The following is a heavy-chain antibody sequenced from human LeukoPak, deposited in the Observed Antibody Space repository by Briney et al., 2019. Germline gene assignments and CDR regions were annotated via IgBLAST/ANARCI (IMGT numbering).Heavy chain of an antibody. CDR1: GFTFSDYY. CDR3: ARSYPIAVAGYPYYFDY. J-gene: IGHJ4*02. V-gene: IGHV3-11*04. CDR2: ISSSGSTI. D-gene: IGHD6-19*01. Sequence: GGSLRLSCAASGFTFSDYYMSRIRQAPGKGLEWVSYISSSGSTIYYADSVKGRFTISRDNAKNSLYLQMNSLRAEDTAVYYCARSYPIAVAGYPYYFDYWGQGTLVTVSS.